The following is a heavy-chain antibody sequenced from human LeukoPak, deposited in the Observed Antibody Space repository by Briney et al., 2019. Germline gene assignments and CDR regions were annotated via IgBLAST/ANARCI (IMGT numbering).Heavy chain of an antibody. CDR2: IRYDGSNK. CDR3: ARDSYYDSSGYYHPFDY. V-gene: IGHV3-30*02. D-gene: IGHD3-22*01. J-gene: IGHJ4*02. CDR1: GFTFSSYG. Sequence: GGSLRLSCAASGFTFSSYGMHWVRQAPGKGLEWVAFIRYDGSNKYYADSVKGRFTISRDNSKNTLYLQMNSLRAEDTAVYYCARDSYYDSSGYYHPFDYWGQGTLVTVSS.